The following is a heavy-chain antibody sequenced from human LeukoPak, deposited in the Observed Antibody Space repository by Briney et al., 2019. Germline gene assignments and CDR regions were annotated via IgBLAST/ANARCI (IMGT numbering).Heavy chain of an antibody. CDR3: ARLRFGAYYMDV. CDR2: ISYDGSNK. V-gene: IGHV3-30*04. CDR1: GFTFSSYA. D-gene: IGHD3-10*01. J-gene: IGHJ6*03. Sequence: GGSLRLSCAASGFTFSSYAMHWVRQAPGKGLEWVAVISYDGSNKYYADSVKGRFTISRDNSKNTLYLQMNSLRAEDAAVYYCARLRFGAYYMDVWGKGTTVTISS.